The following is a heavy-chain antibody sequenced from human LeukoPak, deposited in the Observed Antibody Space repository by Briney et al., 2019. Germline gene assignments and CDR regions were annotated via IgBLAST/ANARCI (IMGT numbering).Heavy chain of an antibody. D-gene: IGHD6-19*01. Sequence: VGSLRLSCAASGFTFSSYSMNWVRQAPGKGLEWVSSISSSSSYIYYTDSVKGRFTISRDNAKNSLYLQMNSLRAEDTAVYYCATTVAGTADYWGKGTMVTVSS. CDR1: GFTFSSYS. V-gene: IGHV3-21*01. J-gene: IGHJ4*02. CDR2: ISSSSSYI. CDR3: ATTVAGTADY.